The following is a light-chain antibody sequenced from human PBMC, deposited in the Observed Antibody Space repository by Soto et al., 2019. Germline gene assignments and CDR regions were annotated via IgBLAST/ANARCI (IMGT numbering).Light chain of an antibody. CDR1: GGIGSG. Sequence: QMTRSPSSVSQSVGDIVTITCRASGGIGSGLARDQRKPGKAPKLLIYAASSLQSGLPSRFSGSGSGTDFTLTISSLQPEDFATYYCQPANSFPLTFGGGTKVEIK. CDR3: QPANSFPLT. J-gene: IGKJ4*01. CDR2: AAS. V-gene: IGKV1-12*01.